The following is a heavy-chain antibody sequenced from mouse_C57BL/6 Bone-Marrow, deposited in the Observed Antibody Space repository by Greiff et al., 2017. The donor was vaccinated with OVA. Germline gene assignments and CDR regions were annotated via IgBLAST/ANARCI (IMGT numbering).Heavy chain of an antibody. CDR1: GYTFTDYN. CDR2: INPNNGGT. D-gene: IGHD1-1*01. V-gene: IGHV1-22*01. Sequence: VQLQQSGPELVKPGASVKMSCKASGYTFTDYNMHWVKQRHGKSLEWIGYINPNNGGTSYNQKFKGKATLTVNKSSSTAYMELRSLTSEDSAVYYCARRWRSYYYGSSYIFDYWGQGTTLTVSS. J-gene: IGHJ2*01. CDR3: ARRWRSYYYGSSYIFDY.